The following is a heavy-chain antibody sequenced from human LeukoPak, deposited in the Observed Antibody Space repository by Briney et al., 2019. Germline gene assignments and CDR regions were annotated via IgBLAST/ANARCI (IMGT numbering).Heavy chain of an antibody. J-gene: IGHJ4*02. CDR1: GGSISSYY. Sequence: KSSETLSLTCTVSGGSISSYYWSWIRQPPGKGLEWIGYIYYSGSTNYNPSLKSRVTISVDTSKNQFPLKLSSVTAADTAVYYCARGGSSWYSYWGQGTLVTVSS. CDR3: ARGGSSWYSY. CDR2: IYYSGST. D-gene: IGHD6-13*01. V-gene: IGHV4-59*01.